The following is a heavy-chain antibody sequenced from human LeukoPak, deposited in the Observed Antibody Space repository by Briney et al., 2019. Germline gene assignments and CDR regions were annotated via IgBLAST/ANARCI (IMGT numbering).Heavy chain of an antibody. CDR3: ARQGSTSWHYYYYYYGMDV. CDR2: ISAYNGNT. D-gene: IGHD2-2*01. CDR1: GYTFTSYG. V-gene: IGHV1-18*01. J-gene: IGHJ6*02. Sequence: ASVKVSCKASGYTFTSYGISWVRQAPGQGLEWMGWISAYNGNTNYAQKLQGRVTMTTDTSTSTAYTELRSLRSDDTAVYYCARQGSTSWHYYYYYYGMDVWGQGTTVTVSS.